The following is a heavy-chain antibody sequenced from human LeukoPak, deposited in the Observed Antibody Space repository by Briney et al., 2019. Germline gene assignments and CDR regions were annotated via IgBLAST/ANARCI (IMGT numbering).Heavy chain of an antibody. CDR3: ARGDSSTWYDAFDI. D-gene: IGHD6-13*01. V-gene: IGHV1-46*01. J-gene: IGHJ3*02. CDR2: INPRADTT. CDR1: GCTFTNYW. Sequence: GASVKVSCKASGCTFTNYWIHWVRQAPGQGLEWMGIINPRADTTNYAQKFQGRVTMTRDTSTSIVNMELSRLRSEDTAVYYCARGDSSTWYDAFDIWGQRTMVTVSS.